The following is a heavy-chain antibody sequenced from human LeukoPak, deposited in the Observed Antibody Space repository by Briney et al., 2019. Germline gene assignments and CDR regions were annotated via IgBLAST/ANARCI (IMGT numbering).Heavy chain of an antibody. J-gene: IGHJ2*01. Sequence: GGSLRLSCAASGFTFSSYEMNWVRQAPEKGLEWVSYISSTGSTIYYADSVKGRFTISRDNAKNSLYLQMNSLRAEDTAVYYCARDRLYCGGDCYQLDLWGRGTLVTVSS. CDR3: ARDRLYCGGDCYQLDL. V-gene: IGHV3-48*03. CDR2: ISSTGSTI. D-gene: IGHD2-21*02. CDR1: GFTFSSYE.